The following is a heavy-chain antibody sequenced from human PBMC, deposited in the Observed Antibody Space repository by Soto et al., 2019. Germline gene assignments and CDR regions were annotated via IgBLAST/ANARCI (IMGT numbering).Heavy chain of an antibody. D-gene: IGHD3-22*01. CDR2: INHSGRV. V-gene: IGHV4-34*01. CDR1: GGSFIGHS. CDR3: STRAYDTNGYYRFDP. Sequence: PSETLSLTCAVYGGSFIGHSWTWIRQSPGKGLEWIGDINHSGRVNYSPSLKSRVTISLDTSKNQFSLTLSAVTAADTAMYYCSTRAYDTNGYYRFDPWGQGTLVTSPQ. J-gene: IGHJ5*01.